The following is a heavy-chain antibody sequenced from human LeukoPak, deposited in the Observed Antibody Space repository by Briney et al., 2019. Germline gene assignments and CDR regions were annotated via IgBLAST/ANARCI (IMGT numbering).Heavy chain of an antibody. D-gene: IGHD2-2*01. Sequence: ASVKVSCKASGYSFSSYGITWVRQAPGQGLEWLGWISASNGNTNYAQKLQGRVTMTSDTSTSTAYMDLRSLTPDDTAVYYCARDCSSTSCYLGGYCSGTSCYGMDVWGQGTTVTVSS. V-gene: IGHV1-18*01. J-gene: IGHJ6*02. CDR3: ARDCSSTSCYLGGYCSGTSCYGMDV. CDR1: GYSFSSYG. CDR2: ISASNGNT.